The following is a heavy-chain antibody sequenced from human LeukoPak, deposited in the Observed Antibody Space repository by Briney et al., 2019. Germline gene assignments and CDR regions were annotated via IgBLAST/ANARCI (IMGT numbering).Heavy chain of an antibody. CDR1: GGSFSSSSYC. J-gene: IGHJ4*02. Sequence: SETLSLTCTVSGGSFSSSSYCWGWIRQPPGKGLEWIGSIYYSGSTYYNPSLKSRVTISVDTSKNQFSLKLSSVTAADTAVYYCARSVRGSNFDYWGQGTLVTVSS. CDR3: ARSVRGSNFDY. D-gene: IGHD3-10*01. CDR2: IYYSGST. V-gene: IGHV4-39*07.